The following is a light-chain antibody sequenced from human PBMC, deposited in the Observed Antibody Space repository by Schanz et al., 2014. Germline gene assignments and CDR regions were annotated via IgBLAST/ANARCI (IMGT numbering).Light chain of an antibody. CDR3: QQYNNWPGT. J-gene: IGKJ1*01. V-gene: IGKV3-15*01. Sequence: EIVLAQSPGTLSLSPGEGATLSCRTSQGVRINYIAWYQQKPGQAPRLLIYGASSRATGIPARFSGSGSGTEFTLTISSLQSEDFAVYYCQQYNNWPGTFGQGTKVEIK. CDR2: GAS. CDR1: QGVRIN.